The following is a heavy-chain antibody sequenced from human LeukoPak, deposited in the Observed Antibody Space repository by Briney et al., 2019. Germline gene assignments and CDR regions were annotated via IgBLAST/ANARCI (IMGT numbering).Heavy chain of an antibody. J-gene: IGHJ2*01. CDR3: ARYGSAVTGIHWYFDL. D-gene: IGHD2-21*02. CDR1: GFTFSSYS. V-gene: IGHV3-21*01. CDR2: IHYSDNSV. Sequence: GGSLRLSCAASGFTFSSYSMNWVRQAPGKGLEWVSSIHYSDNSVYYADSVKGRFTISRDNAKNSLFLQMNSLRVEDTAVYYCARYGSAVTGIHWYFDLWGRGTQVTVSS.